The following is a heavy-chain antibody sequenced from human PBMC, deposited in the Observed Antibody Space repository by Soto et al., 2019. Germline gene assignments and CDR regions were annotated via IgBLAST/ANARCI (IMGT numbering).Heavy chain of an antibody. CDR1: GYTFTSYG. CDR3: ARVPDYTDILTGYYPLGFDY. V-gene: IGHV1-18*01. Sequence: QVQLVQSGAEVKKPGASVKVSCKASGYTFTSYGISWVRQAPGQGLEWMGWISAYNGNTNYAQKLQGRVTMTTDTSTSTAYMELRSLRSDDTAVYYCARVPDYTDILTGYYPLGFDYWGQGTLVTVSS. J-gene: IGHJ4*02. D-gene: IGHD3-9*01. CDR2: ISAYNGNT.